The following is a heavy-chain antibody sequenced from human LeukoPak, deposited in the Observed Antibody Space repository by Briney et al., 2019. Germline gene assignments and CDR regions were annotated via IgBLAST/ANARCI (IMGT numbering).Heavy chain of an antibody. D-gene: IGHD6-13*01. CDR1: GYTFTGYY. CDR3: ARAGSSSKGSIDY. V-gene: IGHV1-2*04. J-gene: IGHJ4*02. Sequence: EASVKVSCKASGYTFTGYYMHWVRQAPGQGLEWMGWINPNSGGTNYAQKFQGWVTMTRDTSISTAYMELSRLRSDDTAVYYCARAGSSSKGSIDYWGQGTLVTVSS. CDR2: INPNSGGT.